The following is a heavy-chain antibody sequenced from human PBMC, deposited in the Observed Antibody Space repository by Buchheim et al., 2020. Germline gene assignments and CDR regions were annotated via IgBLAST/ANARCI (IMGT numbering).Heavy chain of an antibody. Sequence: QVQLVESGGGVVQPGRSLRLSCAASGFTFSSYAMHWVRQAPGKGLEWLTVTSNDGRDTPYADSVRGRFTISRDNSKNTLFLQMNSLRPEDTAVYYCAKDKAAPADYYFDYWGQGTL. J-gene: IGHJ4*02. D-gene: IGHD2-2*01. V-gene: IGHV3-30*18. CDR3: AKDKAAPADYYFDY. CDR2: TSNDGRDT. CDR1: GFTFSSYA.